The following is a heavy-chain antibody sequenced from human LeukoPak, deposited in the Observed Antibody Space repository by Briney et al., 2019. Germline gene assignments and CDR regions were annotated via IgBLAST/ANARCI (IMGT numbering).Heavy chain of an antibody. D-gene: IGHD3-3*01. J-gene: IGHJ4*02. CDR2: IRSQAYGGTT. CDR3: TRAQPVITIFGVVILDYDY. Sequence: PGRSLRLSCTASGFTFGDYAMSWFRQAPGKGLEWAGFIRSQAYGGTTEYAASVKGRFTISRDDSKSIAYLQMNSLKTEDTAVYYCTRAQPVITIFGVVILDYDYWGQGTLVTVSS. V-gene: IGHV3-49*03. CDR1: GFTFGDYA.